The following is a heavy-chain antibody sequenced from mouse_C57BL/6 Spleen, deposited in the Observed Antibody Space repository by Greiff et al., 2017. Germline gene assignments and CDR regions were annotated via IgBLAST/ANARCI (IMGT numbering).Heavy chain of an antibody. CDR2: IDPEDGDT. CDR1: GFNIKDYY. V-gene: IGHV14-1*01. D-gene: IGHD2-1*01. Sequence: VHVKQSGAELVRPGASVKLSCTASGFNIKDYYMHWVKQRPEQGLEWIGRIDPEDGDTEYAPKFQGKATMTADTSSNTAYLQLSSLTSEDTAVYYCTLYYGNSFDYWGQGTTLTVSS. CDR3: TLYYGNSFDY. J-gene: IGHJ2*01.